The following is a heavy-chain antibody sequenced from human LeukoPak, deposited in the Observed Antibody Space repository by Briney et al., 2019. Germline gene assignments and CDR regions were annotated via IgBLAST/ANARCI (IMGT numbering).Heavy chain of an antibody. CDR3: AKEKYYGSD. CDR1: GFTFSSYA. V-gene: IGHV3-23*01. J-gene: IGHJ4*02. Sequence: GGSLRLSCAASGFTFSSYAMSWVRQAPGKGLEWVSSISAAGGSTNYADSVKGRFTISRENPKNTLYLQMNSLRAEDTAVYYCAKEKYYGSDWGQGTLVTVSS. D-gene: IGHD3-10*01. CDR2: ISAAGGST.